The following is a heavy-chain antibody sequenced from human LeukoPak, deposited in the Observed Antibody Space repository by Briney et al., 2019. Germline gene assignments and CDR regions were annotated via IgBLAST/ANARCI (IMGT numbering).Heavy chain of an antibody. V-gene: IGHV1-18*01. CDR1: GYTFTSYG. CDR2: ISAYNGNT. J-gene: IGHJ5*02. D-gene: IGHD6-13*01. Sequence: GASVKVSCKASGYTFTSYGISWVRQAPGQGLEWMGWISAYNGNTNYAQKLQGRVTMNTDTSTSTAYMELRSLRSDDTAVYYCARQTGYSSSWLGATPANWFDPWGQGTLVTVSS. CDR3: ARQTGYSSSWLGATPANWFDP.